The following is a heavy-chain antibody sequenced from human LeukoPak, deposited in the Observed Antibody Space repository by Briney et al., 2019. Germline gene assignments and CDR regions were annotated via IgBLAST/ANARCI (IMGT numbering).Heavy chain of an antibody. CDR2: IRYDGSNK. D-gene: IGHD2-21*02. V-gene: IGHV3-30*02. Sequence: GGSLRLSCAASGFTFSSYGMHWVRRAPGKGLEWVAFIRYDGSNKYYADSVKGRFTISRDNSKNTLYLQMNSLRAEDTAVYYCARASYCGGDCYYNWFDPWGQGTLVTVSS. CDR1: GFTFSSYG. J-gene: IGHJ5*02. CDR3: ARASYCGGDCYYNWFDP.